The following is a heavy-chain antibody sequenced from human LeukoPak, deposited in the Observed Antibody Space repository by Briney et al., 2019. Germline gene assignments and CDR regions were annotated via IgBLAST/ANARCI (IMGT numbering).Heavy chain of an antibody. D-gene: IGHD1-26*01. V-gene: IGHV3-23*01. CDR3: TKHGERGTNRFDY. CDR1: GFTFNTYA. J-gene: IGHJ4*02. Sequence: PGGSLRLSCAASGFTFNTYAMSWVRQAPGKGLEWVSVISISGGTYYADSVKGRFTISRDISENTVFLQMDSLRVEDTAVYYCTKHGERGTNRFDYWGQGTLVTASS. CDR2: ISISGGT.